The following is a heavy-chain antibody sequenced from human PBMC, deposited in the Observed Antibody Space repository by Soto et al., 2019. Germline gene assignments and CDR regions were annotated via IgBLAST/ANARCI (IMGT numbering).Heavy chain of an antibody. CDR1: GFIFSNYG. CDR2: ISFDGKNR. V-gene: IGHV3-30*18. J-gene: IGHJ4*02. CDR3: AKRGGVVGGSEHPFFEY. Sequence: PGGSLRLSCAASGFIFSNYGMHWVRQAPGKGLEWVALISFDGKNRNYADSVKGRFTIYRDNPKNTLYLEMNSLRPEDTAFYYCAKRGGVVGGSEHPFFEYWGQGTLV. D-gene: IGHD2-15*01.